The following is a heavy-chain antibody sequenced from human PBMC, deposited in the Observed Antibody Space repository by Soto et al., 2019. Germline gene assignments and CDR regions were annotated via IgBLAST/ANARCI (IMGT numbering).Heavy chain of an antibody. CDR3: ARDSIVVVPAAKVGVYYYGMDV. Sequence: QVQLVQSGAEVKKPGSSVKVSCKASGGTFSSYAISWVRQAPGQGLEWMGGIIPIFGTANYAQKFQGRVTITADESTSTAYMELSSLRSEDTAVYYCARDSIVVVPAAKVGVYYYGMDVWGQGTTVPVSS. D-gene: IGHD2-2*01. V-gene: IGHV1-69*01. CDR2: IIPIFGTA. CDR1: GGTFSSYA. J-gene: IGHJ6*02.